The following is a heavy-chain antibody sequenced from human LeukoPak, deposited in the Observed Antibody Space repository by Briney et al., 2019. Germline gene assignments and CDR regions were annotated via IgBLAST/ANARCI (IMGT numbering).Heavy chain of an antibody. CDR2: INHSGST. D-gene: IGHD1-1*01. CDR3: ARDRSTRYFDY. Sequence: SETLSLTCAVYGGSFSGYYWSWIRQPPGKGLEWIGEINHSGSTNYNPSLKSRVTISVDTSKNQFSLKLSSVTAADTAVYYCARDRSTRYFDYWGQGTLVTVSS. J-gene: IGHJ4*02. CDR1: GGSFSGYY. V-gene: IGHV4-34*01.